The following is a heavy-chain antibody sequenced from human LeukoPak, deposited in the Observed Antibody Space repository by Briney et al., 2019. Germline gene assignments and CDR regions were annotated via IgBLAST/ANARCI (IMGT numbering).Heavy chain of an antibody. V-gene: IGHV3-30-3*01. J-gene: IGHJ4*02. CDR3: ASVTDQPY. D-gene: IGHD1-14*01. CDR2: ISYDGSNK. CDR1: GFTFSSYA. Sequence: GGSLRLSCAASGFTFSSYAMHWVRQAPGKGLEWVAVISYDGSNKYYADSVEGRFTISRDNSKNTLYLQMNSLRAEDTAVYYCASVTDQPYWGQGTLVTVSS.